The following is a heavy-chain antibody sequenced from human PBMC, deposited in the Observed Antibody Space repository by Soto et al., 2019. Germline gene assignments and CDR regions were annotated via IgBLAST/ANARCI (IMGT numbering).Heavy chain of an antibody. Sequence: QVQLVESGGGVVQPGRSLRLSCAASGFTFSNYGMHWVRQAPGKGVEWVAVIWNDGTNKYYVDSVGGRFTISRDDSKNPLYLEMNSLRAEDTGVYYCAKDMAAAAHQGDAFDIWGLGTMVSVSA. CDR2: IWNDGTNK. V-gene: IGHV3-33*03. CDR3: AKDMAAAAHQGDAFDI. D-gene: IGHD6-13*01. CDR1: GFTFSNYG. J-gene: IGHJ3*02.